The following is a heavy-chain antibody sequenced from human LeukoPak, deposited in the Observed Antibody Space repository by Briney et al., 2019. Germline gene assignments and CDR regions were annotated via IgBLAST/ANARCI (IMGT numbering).Heavy chain of an antibody. V-gene: IGHV1-69*05. D-gene: IGHD6-13*01. J-gene: IGHJ4*02. CDR3: ARDPHADSSSWLN. CDR1: GGTFSSYA. Sequence: SVKVSCKASGGTFSSYAISWVRQAPGQGLEWMGGIIPIFGTANYAQKFQGRVTMTRDTSTSTVYMELSSLRSEDTAVYYCARDPHADSSSWLNWGQGTLVTVSS. CDR2: IIPIFGTA.